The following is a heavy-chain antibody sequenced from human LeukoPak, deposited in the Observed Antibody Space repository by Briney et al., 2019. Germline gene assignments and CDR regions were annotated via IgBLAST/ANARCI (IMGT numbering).Heavy chain of an antibody. V-gene: IGHV3-66*02. J-gene: IGHJ6*02. D-gene: IGHD6-13*01. CDR3: ARGYGKAAADVFGGYTMDV. CDR2: IYTGGST. CDR1: RFTVNSNY. Sequence: GVSLRLSCAASRFTVNSNYMSWVRQAPGKGLEWVSLIYTGGSTYYADSVRGRFTISRDNSKNTLYLQMNSLRPEDTAIYYCARGYGKAAADVFGGYTMDVWGQGTTVTVSS.